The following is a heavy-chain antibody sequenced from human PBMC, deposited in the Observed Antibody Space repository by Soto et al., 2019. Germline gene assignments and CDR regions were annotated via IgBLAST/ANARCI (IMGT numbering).Heavy chain of an antibody. J-gene: IGHJ4*02. Sequence: SETLSLTCAVSGYSISSGYYWGWIRQPPGKGLEWIGSIYHSGSTYYNPSLKSRVTISVDTSKNQFSLKLSSVTAADTAVYYCARAAPPYSSSYFDYWGQGTLVTVSS. CDR2: IYHSGST. V-gene: IGHV4-38-2*01. CDR3: ARAAPPYSSSYFDY. CDR1: GYSISSGYY. D-gene: IGHD6-13*01.